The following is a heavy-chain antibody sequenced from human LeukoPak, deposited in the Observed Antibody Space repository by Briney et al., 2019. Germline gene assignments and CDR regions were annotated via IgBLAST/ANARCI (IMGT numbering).Heavy chain of an antibody. J-gene: IGHJ2*01. D-gene: IGHD3-22*01. CDR3: ARGVSMIVVVIHDWYFDL. Sequence: SETLSLTCTVSGGSMSSGSYSWSWIRQPPGKGLEWIGYIYHSGSTYYNPSLKSRVTISVDTSKNQFSLKLSSVTATDTAVYYCARGVSMIVVVIHDWYFDLWGRGTLVTVSS. V-gene: IGHV4-30-2*01. CDR1: GGSMSSGSYS. CDR2: IYHSGST.